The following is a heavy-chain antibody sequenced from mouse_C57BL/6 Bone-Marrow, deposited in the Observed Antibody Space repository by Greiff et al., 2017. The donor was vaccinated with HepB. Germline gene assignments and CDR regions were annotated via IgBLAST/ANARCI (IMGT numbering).Heavy chain of an antibody. V-gene: IGHV5-6*01. CDR2: ISSGGSYT. J-gene: IGHJ3*01. CDR1: GFTFSSYG. D-gene: IGHD2-4*01. Sequence: EVMLVESGGDLVKPGGSLKLSCAASGFTFSSYGMSWVRQTPDKRLEWVATISSGGSYTYYPDSVTGRFTISRDNAKNTLYLQMSSLKSEDTAMYYCARGGYDYWGAWFAYWGQGTLVTVSA. CDR3: ARGGYDYWGAWFAY.